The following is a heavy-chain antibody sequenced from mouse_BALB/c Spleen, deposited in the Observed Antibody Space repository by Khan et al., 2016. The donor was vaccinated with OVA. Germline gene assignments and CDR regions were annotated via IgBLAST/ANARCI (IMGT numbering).Heavy chain of an antibody. D-gene: IGHD2-12*01. CDR3: ASSTYSYAFVY. J-gene: IGHJ3*01. CDR2: IIYTGYT. V-gene: IGHV3-8*02. Sequence: EVQRVESGPSLVKPSQTLSLTCSVTGDSITSGYWNWFRKFPGNKLEYMGYIIYTGYTYYNPSLQSRIPITRHTPKNQYYLQLNSLTEEDTVTYYCASSTYSYAFVYWGQGTLVTVSA. CDR1: GDSITSGY.